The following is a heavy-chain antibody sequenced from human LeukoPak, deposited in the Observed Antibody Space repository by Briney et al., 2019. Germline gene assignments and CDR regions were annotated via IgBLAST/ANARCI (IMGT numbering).Heavy chain of an antibody. CDR2: IYDSGST. V-gene: IGHV4-59*01. J-gene: IGHJ3*02. Sequence: SETLSLTCTVSGGIFSSYYWDWLRQPPGKGLEWVGCIYDSGSTNYNPSLKSRGTISVDTSKNQFSLKVSSVTAADTAVYYCASLTTADAFDIWGQGTMVTVSS. D-gene: IGHD3-22*01. CDR3: ASLTTADAFDI. CDR1: GGIFSSYY.